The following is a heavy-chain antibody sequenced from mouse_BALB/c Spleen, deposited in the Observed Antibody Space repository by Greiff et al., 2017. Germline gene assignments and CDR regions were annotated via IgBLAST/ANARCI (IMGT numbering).Heavy chain of an antibody. Sequence: EVQLQQTGPELVKPGASVKISCKASGYSFTDYIMLWVKQSHGKSLEWIGNINPYYGSTSYNLKFKGKATLTVDKSSSTAYMQLNSLTSEDSAVYYCATLKDYAMDYWGQGTSVTVSS. V-gene: IGHV1-39*01. D-gene: IGHD1-3*01. CDR3: ATLKDYAMDY. CDR2: INPYYGST. CDR1: GYSFTDYI. J-gene: IGHJ4*01.